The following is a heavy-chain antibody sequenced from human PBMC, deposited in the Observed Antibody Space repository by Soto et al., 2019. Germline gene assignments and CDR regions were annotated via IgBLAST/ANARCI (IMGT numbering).Heavy chain of an antibody. CDR1: GGSISSGDYY. J-gene: IGHJ5*02. V-gene: IGHV4-30-4*01. D-gene: IGHD2-2*01. Sequence: SETLSLTCTVSGGSISSGDYYWSWIRQPPGKCLEWIGYIYYSGSTYYNPSLKSRVTISVDTSKNQFSLKLSSVTAADTAVYYCAREGVGYCSSTSCYPNWFDPWGQGTLVTVYS. CDR3: AREGVGYCSSTSCYPNWFDP. CDR2: IYYSGST.